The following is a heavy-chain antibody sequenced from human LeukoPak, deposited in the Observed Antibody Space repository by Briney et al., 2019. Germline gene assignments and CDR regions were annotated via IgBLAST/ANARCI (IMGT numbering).Heavy chain of an antibody. CDR2: IDPSDSYT. Sequence: GESLKISCKGSGYSFTSYWITWVRQMPGKGLEWRGRIDPSDSYTNYSPSFQGHVTISADKSISTAYLQWSSLKASDTAIYYCAALKGDTARDFDYWGQGTLVAVSS. J-gene: IGHJ4*02. CDR3: AALKGDTARDFDY. D-gene: IGHD5-18*01. V-gene: IGHV5-10-1*01. CDR1: GYSFTSYW.